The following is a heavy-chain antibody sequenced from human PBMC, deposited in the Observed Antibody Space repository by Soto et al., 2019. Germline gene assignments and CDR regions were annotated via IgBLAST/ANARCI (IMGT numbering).Heavy chain of an antibody. CDR2: IIPIFGTA. V-gene: IGHV1-69*13. Sequence: GASVKVSCKASGGTFSSYAISWVRQAPGQGLEWMGGIIPIFGTANYAQKFQGRVTITADESTSTAYMELSSLRPEDTAVYYCAREGAVMDYYYGMDVCGQGTTVTVYS. CDR3: AREGAVMDYYYGMDV. J-gene: IGHJ6*02. D-gene: IGHD2-8*01. CDR1: GGTFSSYA.